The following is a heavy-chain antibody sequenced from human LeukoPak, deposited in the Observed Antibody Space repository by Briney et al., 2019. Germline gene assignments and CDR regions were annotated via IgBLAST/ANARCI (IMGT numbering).Heavy chain of an antibody. CDR2: INHSGST. J-gene: IGHJ5*02. CDR3: ARSPYYDFWSGYRTINWFDP. D-gene: IGHD3-3*01. V-gene: IGHV4-34*01. Sequence: PSETLSLTCAVYGGSFSGYYWSWIRQPPGKGLEWIGEINHSGSTNYNPSLKSRVTISVDTSKNQFSLELSSVTAADTAVYYCARSPYYDFWSGYRTINWFDPWGQGTLVTVSS. CDR1: GGSFSGYY.